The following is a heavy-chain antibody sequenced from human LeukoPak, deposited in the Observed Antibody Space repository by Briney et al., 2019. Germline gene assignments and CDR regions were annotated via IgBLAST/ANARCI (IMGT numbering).Heavy chain of an antibody. V-gene: IGHV3-21*01. CDR1: GFTFSSYS. CDR2: ISSSSSYI. J-gene: IGHJ6*02. Sequence: GGSLRLSCAASGFTFSSYSMNWVRQAPGKGLEWVSSISSSSSYIYYADSVKGRFTISRDNAKNSLYLQMNSLRAEDTAVYYCARDIVVVPAANRAYGMDVWGQGTTVTVSS. CDR3: ARDIVVVPAANRAYGMDV. D-gene: IGHD2-2*01.